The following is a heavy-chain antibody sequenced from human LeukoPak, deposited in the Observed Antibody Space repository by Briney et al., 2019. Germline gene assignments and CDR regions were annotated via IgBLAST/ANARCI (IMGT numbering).Heavy chain of an antibody. CDR3: AKAEPLLSGSYAN. D-gene: IGHD1-26*01. V-gene: IGHV3-23*01. J-gene: IGHJ4*02. CDR1: GFTFNNYW. CDR2: ISGSGGST. Sequence: GGSLRLSCAASGFTFNNYWMSWVRQAPGKGLEWVSAISGSGGSTYYADSVKGRFTISRDNSKNTLYLQMNSLRAEDTAVYYCAKAEPLLSGSYANWGQGTLVTVSS.